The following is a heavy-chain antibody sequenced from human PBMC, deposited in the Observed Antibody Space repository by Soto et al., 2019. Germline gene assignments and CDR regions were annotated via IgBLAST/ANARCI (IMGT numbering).Heavy chain of an antibody. Sequence: GASVKVSCKASGYSFTNYGISWVRQAPGQGLEWMGWVSGYNGDTKFAQKLHDRVTMTTDTSTSTAYMELRSLTSDDTAVYYCARDSTVTTNYFDXWGQGTLVTVSS. CDR2: VSGYNGDT. V-gene: IGHV1-18*01. D-gene: IGHD4-17*01. CDR1: GYSFTNYG. J-gene: IGHJ4*02. CDR3: ARDSTVTTNYFDX.